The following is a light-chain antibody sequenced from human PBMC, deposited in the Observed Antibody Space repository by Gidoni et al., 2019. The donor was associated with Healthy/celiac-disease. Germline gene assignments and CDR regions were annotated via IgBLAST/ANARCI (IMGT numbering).Light chain of an antibody. CDR1: QSVSSY. V-gene: IGKV3-11*01. Sequence: IVLTQSPATLSLSPGERATLSCRASQSVSSYLAWYQQKPGQAPRLLIYDASNRATGIPARFSGSGAGTDFTLTISRLEPEDFAVYYCQQRSNWPPSLTFGGGPKVEIK. CDR3: QQRSNWPPSLT. J-gene: IGKJ4*01. CDR2: DAS.